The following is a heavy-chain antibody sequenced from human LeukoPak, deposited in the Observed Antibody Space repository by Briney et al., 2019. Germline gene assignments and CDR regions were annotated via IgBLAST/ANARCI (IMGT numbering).Heavy chain of an antibody. D-gene: IGHD6-19*01. CDR3: ARDFGSGWYLFDY. Sequence: GASVKVSCKASGYTFTGYYMHWVRQAPGQGLEWMGWINPNSGGTNYAQKFQGRVTMTRDTSISTAYMELSRLRSDDTAVYYCARDFGSGWYLFDYWGQGTLVTVSS. CDR1: GYTFTGYY. J-gene: IGHJ4*02. V-gene: IGHV1-2*02. CDR2: INPNSGGT.